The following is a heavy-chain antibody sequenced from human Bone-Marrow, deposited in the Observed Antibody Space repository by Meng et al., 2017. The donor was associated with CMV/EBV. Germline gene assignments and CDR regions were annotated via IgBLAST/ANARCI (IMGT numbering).Heavy chain of an antibody. CDR1: GFSLSTSG. CDR3: AKDGNYWNLDY. Sequence: LTLTCTFSGFSLSTSGMCVSWVRQAPGKGLEWVANIKQDGSEKYYVDSVKGRFTISKDNSKNTLYLQMDSLRAEDTAVFYCAKDGNYWNLDYWGQGTLVTVSS. D-gene: IGHD1-1*01. J-gene: IGHJ4*02. CDR2: IKQDGSEK. V-gene: IGHV3-7*01.